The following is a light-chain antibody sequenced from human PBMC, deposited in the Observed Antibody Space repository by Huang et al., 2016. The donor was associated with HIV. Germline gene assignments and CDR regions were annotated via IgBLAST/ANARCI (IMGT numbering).Light chain of an antibody. CDR1: QSVGTY. V-gene: IGKV3-11*01. CDR3: QQRSGWPPT. J-gene: IGKJ4*01. CDR2: DAS. Sequence: DIVLTRSPGTLSLSPGARATLSCRASQSVGTYLTWYQHKPGQAPKLLMHDASNRAAGIPPRFSGSGSGTDFTLTINDLQSEDAVVYYCQQRSGWPPTFGGGTKV.